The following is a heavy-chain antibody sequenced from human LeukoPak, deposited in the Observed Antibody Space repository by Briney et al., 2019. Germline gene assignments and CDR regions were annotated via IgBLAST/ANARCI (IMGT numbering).Heavy chain of an antibody. CDR3: ARDMVLNTVTTNVAYDS. CDR2: INSDGNRI. Sequence: GGSLRLSWAASGFTFRRYWMHWVRQAPGKGLVWDSRINSDGNRISYADSVKGRFTISRDNAKNTLYLQMNSLRAEDTAVYYCARDMVLNTVTTNVAYDSWGQGTPVTVSS. D-gene: IGHD4-17*01. J-gene: IGHJ4*02. CDR1: GFTFRRYW. V-gene: IGHV3-74*01.